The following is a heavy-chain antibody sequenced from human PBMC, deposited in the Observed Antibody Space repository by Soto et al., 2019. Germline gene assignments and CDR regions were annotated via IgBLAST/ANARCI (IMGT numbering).Heavy chain of an antibody. CDR2: IWYDGSNE. CDR1: RFTFSSFV. J-gene: IGHJ6*03. CDR3: ARGSPLDMEVAPATLHFHMDV. V-gene: IGHV3-33*01. Sequence: PGGSLRLSCAASRFTFSSFVMHWVRQAPGKGLEWVALIWYDGSNEYYADSVRGRFTISRDNSMNTLYLQMNSLRADDSAVYYCARGSPLDMEVAPATLHFHMDVWGKGTTVSV. D-gene: IGHD2-2*01.